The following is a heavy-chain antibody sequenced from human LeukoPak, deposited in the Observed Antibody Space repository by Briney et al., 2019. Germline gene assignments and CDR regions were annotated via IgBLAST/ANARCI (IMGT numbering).Heavy chain of an antibody. J-gene: IGHJ6*02. CDR3: AREGAYYYGSGSYDFGGYYYYYGMDV. D-gene: IGHD3-10*01. Sequence: SETLSLTCTVSGGSISSYYWSWTRQPAGKGLEWIGRIYTSGSTNYNPSLKSRVTMSVDTSKNQFSLKLSSVTAADTAVYYCAREGAYYYGSGSYDFGGYYYYYGMDVWGQGTTVTVSS. V-gene: IGHV4-4*07. CDR1: GGSISSYY. CDR2: IYTSGST.